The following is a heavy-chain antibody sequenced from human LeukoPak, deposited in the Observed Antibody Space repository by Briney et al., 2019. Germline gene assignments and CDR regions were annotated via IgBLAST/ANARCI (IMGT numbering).Heavy chain of an antibody. V-gene: IGHV7-4-1*02. CDR3: AARYSGYEIYYYYGMDV. CDR2: INTNTGNP. Sequence: VSVNVSCKASGYNFTSYAMNWVRQAPGQGLEWMGWINTNTGNPTYAQGFTGRFVFSLDTSVSTAYLQISSLKAEDTAVYYCAARYSGYEIYYYYGMDVWGQGTTVTVSS. CDR1: GYNFTSYA. J-gene: IGHJ6*02. D-gene: IGHD5-12*01.